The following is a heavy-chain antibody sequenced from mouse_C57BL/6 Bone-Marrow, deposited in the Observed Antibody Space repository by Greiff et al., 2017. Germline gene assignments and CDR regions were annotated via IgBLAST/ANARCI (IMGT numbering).Heavy chain of an antibody. Sequence: EVKVVESGGGLVQSGRSLRLSCATSGFTFSDFYMEWVRQAPGKGLEWIAASRNKANDYTTGYNASVKGRFIVSRDTSQSFLYLQMNALRAEETAIYYCARDLGRGYFDYWGQGTTLTVSS. J-gene: IGHJ2*01. CDR2: SRNKANDYTT. CDR1: GFTFSDFY. D-gene: IGHD4-1*01. CDR3: ARDLGRGYFDY. V-gene: IGHV7-1*01.